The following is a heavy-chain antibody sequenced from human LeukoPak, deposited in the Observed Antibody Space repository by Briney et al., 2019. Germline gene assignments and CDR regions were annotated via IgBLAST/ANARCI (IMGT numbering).Heavy chain of an antibody. CDR1: GFTFSTYS. J-gene: IGHJ6*02. V-gene: IGHV3-21*04. Sequence: GGSLRLSCAASGFTFSTYSMIWVRQAPGKGLEWVSSISSSSTYIYYADSVKGRFTISRDNAKNSLYLQMNSLRAEDTALYYCAKDRGGSYYYGMDVWGQGTTVTVSS. CDR2: ISSSSTYI. D-gene: IGHD3-10*01. CDR3: AKDRGGSYYYGMDV.